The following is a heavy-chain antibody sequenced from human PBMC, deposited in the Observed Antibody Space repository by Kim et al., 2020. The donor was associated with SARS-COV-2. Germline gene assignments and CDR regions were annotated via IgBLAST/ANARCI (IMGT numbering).Heavy chain of an antibody. CDR2: IKQDGSQK. V-gene: IGHV3-7*01. CDR1: GFTLRNYW. Sequence: GGSLRLSCTGSGFTLRNYWMSWIRQAPGKGLEWLGNIKQDGSQKYHVDSVKGRFTISRDNAKNSLYLQMNSLSADDTAVYHCATDEYGGSYSFWGQGTLVTLSS. CDR3: ATDEYGGSYSF. J-gene: IGHJ4*02. D-gene: IGHD1-26*01.